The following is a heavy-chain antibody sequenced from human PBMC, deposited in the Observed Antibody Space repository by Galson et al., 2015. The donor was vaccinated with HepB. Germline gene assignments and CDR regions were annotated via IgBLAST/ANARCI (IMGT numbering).Heavy chain of an antibody. CDR3: ARAGVVITTPFDC. V-gene: IGHV1-46*01. Sequence: SVKVSCKASAYIFTSYYMHWVRQAPGQGLEWMGIINPDGGSTTYAQKFQGRVTMTRDTSTSTVYMELSSLRSEDTAVYYCARAGVVITTPFDCWGQGTLVTVSS. CDR2: INPDGGST. CDR1: AYIFTSYY. J-gene: IGHJ4*02. D-gene: IGHD3-22*01.